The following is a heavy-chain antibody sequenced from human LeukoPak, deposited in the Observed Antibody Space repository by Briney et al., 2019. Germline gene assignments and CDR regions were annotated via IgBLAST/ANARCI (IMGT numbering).Heavy chain of an antibody. CDR1: GFTFSSYS. D-gene: IGHD6-6*01. J-gene: IGHJ4*02. V-gene: IGHV3-21*04. CDR3: AKGTGVYGSSPWDY. Sequence: GGSLRLSCAASGFTFSSYSMNWVRQAPGKGLEWVSSISSSSSYIYYADSVKGRFTISRDNAKNSLYLQMNSLRAEDTAVYYCAKGTGVYGSSPWDYWGQGTLVTVSS. CDR2: ISSSSSYI.